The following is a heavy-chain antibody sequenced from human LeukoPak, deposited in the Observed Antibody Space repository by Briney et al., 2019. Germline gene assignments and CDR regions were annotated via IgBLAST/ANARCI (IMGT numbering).Heavy chain of an antibody. CDR1: GFTFSSYG. J-gene: IGHJ4*02. CDR2: IWYDGSNK. D-gene: IGHD6-6*01. CDR3: AKDPSYSSSSDYFDY. V-gene: IGHV3-33*06. Sequence: GRSLRLSCAASGFTFSSYGMHWVRQAPGKGLEWVAVIWYDGSNKYYADSVKGRFTISRDNSKNTLYLQMNSLRAEDTAVYYCAKDPSYSSSSDYFDYWGQGTLVTVSS.